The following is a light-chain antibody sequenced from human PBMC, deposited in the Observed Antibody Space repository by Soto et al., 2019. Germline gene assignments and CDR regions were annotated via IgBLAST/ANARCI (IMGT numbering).Light chain of an antibody. V-gene: IGKV1-39*01. Sequence: DIQMTQSPSSLSASVGDRVTITCRASQNINNYLNWYQQKPGKAPKLLIYAASSLQSGAPARFSGTGSGTDFTLTITSLRPEDFATYHCQQSYTTPWTFGQGTKVEIK. CDR2: AAS. CDR3: QQSYTTPWT. J-gene: IGKJ1*01. CDR1: QNINNY.